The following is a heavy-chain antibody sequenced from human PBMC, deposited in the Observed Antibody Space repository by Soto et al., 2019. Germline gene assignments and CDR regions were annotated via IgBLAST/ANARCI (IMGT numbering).Heavy chain of an antibody. D-gene: IGHD3-16*01. Sequence: QVQLQESGPGLVKPSQTLSLTCTVSGDSISSGGYRWSWIRQHPGEGLEWIGFMYNSGSTSYNPSLKSRATISGDTPTNQFSLNLSSVTAADTAVYYCARGGDTTKVDFWGQGTLVTVSS. CDR2: MYNSGST. J-gene: IGHJ4*02. CDR3: ARGGDTTKVDF. V-gene: IGHV4-31*03. CDR1: GDSISSGGYR.